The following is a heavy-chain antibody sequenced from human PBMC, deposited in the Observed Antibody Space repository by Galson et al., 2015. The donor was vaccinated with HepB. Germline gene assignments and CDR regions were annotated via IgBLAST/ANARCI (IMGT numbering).Heavy chain of an antibody. CDR1: GYTFTSYG. D-gene: IGHD6-6*01. Sequence: SVKVSCKASGYTFTSYGISWVRQAPGQGLEWMGWISAYSGKTNYAQKLQGRVTMTTDTSTTTAYMELRSLRSDDTAVYYCGRSSSSSGRWFDPWGQGTLVTVSS. J-gene: IGHJ5*02. CDR3: GRSSSSSGRWFDP. CDR2: ISAYSGKT. V-gene: IGHV1-18*04.